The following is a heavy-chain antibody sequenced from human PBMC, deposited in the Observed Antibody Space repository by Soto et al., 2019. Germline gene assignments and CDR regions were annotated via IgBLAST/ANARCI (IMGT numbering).Heavy chain of an antibody. CDR3: ARGGSYYDYYYGMDV. CDR2: IYYSGST. V-gene: IGHV4-30-4*01. D-gene: IGHD1-26*01. Sequence: SETLSLTCTVSGGSISSGDYYWSWIRQPPGKGLEWIGYIYYSGSTYYNPSLKSRVTISVDTSKNQFSLKLSSVTAADTAVYYCARGGSYYDYYYGMDVWGQGTTVTVS. J-gene: IGHJ6*02. CDR1: GGSISSGDYY.